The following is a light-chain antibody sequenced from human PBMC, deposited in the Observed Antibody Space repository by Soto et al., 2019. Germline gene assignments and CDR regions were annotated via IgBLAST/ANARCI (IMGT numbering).Light chain of an antibody. CDR3: QQYNNWPLT. CDR1: HRVSGY. V-gene: IGKV3-15*01. J-gene: IGKJ4*01. Sequence: EIVLTQSPGTLSVSPGESSALSCRASHRVSGYLAWYQQKPGQAPRILIYGASTRATGVPARFSGSGSGTVFTLTISSLQSEDVAVYYCQQYNNWPLTFGGGTKVDIK. CDR2: GAS.